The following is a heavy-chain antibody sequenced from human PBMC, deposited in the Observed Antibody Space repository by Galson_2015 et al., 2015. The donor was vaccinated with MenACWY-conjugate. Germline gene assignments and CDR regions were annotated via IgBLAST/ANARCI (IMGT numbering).Heavy chain of an antibody. CDR3: ARGTDFGSGTYSKGANHFTF. CDR2: FGSAGDT. D-gene: IGHD3-10*01. Sequence: SMRLACAASGVTFNKNDMHWVRQPPGEGLEWVSGFGSAGDTYYCGSVTGRFRISREEDKDSLYLQMDRLRADDTAVYYCARGTDFGSGTYSKGANHFTFWGQGTMVPVSS. CDR1: GVTFNKND. J-gene: IGHJ3*01. V-gene: IGHV3-13*01.